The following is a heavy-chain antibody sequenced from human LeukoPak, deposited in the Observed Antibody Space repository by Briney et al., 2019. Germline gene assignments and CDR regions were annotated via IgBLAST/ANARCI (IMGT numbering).Heavy chain of an antibody. CDR1: GGSISSYY. CDR3: ARGDSSGYPREGFDY. J-gene: IGHJ4*02. CDR2: IYTSGST. Sequence: SETLSLTCTVSGGSISSYYWSWVRQPAGKGLEWIGRIYTSGSTNYNPSLKSRVTMSVDTSKNQFSLKLSSVTAADTAVYYCARGDSSGYPREGFDYWGQGTLVTVSS. V-gene: IGHV4-4*07. D-gene: IGHD3-22*01.